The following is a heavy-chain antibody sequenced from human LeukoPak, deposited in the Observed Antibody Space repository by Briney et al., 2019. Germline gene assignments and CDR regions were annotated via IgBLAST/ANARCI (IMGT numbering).Heavy chain of an antibody. CDR2: IIPISGTA. V-gene: IGHV1-69*13. D-gene: IGHD3-9*01. CDR3: ATTGIHILTGYQEGAFDY. Sequence: GSSVKVSCKSSGGTFSSYAISWLRQPPGQGLEWMGGIIPISGTANSAQKFQGRVTITADESTSTAYMDLSSLRSEDTAVYYCATTGIHILTGYQEGAFDYWGQGTLVTVSS. J-gene: IGHJ4*02. CDR1: GGTFSSYA.